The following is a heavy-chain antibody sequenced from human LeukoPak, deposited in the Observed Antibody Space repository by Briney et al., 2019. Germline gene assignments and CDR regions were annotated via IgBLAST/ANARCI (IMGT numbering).Heavy chain of an antibody. D-gene: IGHD3-10*01. CDR3: AREIGVWFGSPRAEYFDY. CDR1: GFTFSSYA. J-gene: IGHJ4*02. Sequence: QPGRSLRLSCAASGFTFSSYAMHWVRQAPGKGLEWVAVISYDGSNKYYADSVKGRFTISRDNSKNTLYLQMNSLRAEDTAVYYCAREIGVWFGSPRAEYFDYWGQGTLVTVSS. V-gene: IGHV3-30-3*01. CDR2: ISYDGSNK.